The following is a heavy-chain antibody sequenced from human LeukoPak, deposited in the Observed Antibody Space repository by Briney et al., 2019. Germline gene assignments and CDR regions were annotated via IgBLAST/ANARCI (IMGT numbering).Heavy chain of an antibody. Sequence: PGRSLRLSCAASGFTFSSYGMHWVRQAPGKGLEWAAVIWSGGSNRFYADSVTGRFTISRDNSKNTLYLQMNSLRAEDTALYYCARELPPLVKYSFDYWGQGTLVTVSS. CDR2: IWSGGSNR. V-gene: IGHV3-33*01. CDR1: GFTFSSYG. CDR3: ARELPPLVKYSFDY. J-gene: IGHJ4*02. D-gene: IGHD1-26*01.